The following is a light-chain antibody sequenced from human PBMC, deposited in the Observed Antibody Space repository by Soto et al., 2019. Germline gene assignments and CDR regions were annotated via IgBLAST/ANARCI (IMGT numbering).Light chain of an antibody. CDR2: EAS. CDR1: HSISSS. Sequence: DIQMTQSPSTLSASVGDRVTITCRASHSISSSLAWYQQKPGKAPKVLIYEASNLERGVPARFSGGGFGTDFTLTISSLQPDEFATYYCQQYDSYWTLGQGTKVEIK. J-gene: IGKJ1*01. CDR3: QQYDSYWT. V-gene: IGKV1-5*03.